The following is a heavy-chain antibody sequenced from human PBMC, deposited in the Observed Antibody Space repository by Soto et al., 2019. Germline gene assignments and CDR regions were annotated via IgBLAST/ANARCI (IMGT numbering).Heavy chain of an antibody. CDR3: ARDRGLGYCSGGSCYRNYYYYGMDV. CDR1: GGSISSYY. D-gene: IGHD2-15*01. CDR2: IYYSGST. Sequence: PSETLSLTCTVSGGSISSYYWSWIRQPPGKGLEWIGYIYYSGSTNYTPSLKSRVTISVDTSKNQFSLKLSSVTAADTAVYYCARDRGLGYCSGGSCYRNYYYYGMDVWGQGTTVTVS. J-gene: IGHJ6*02. V-gene: IGHV4-59*01.